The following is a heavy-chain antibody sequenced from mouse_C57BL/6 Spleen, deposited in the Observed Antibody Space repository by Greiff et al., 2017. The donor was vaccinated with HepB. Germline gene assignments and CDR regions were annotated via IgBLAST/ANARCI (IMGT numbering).Heavy chain of an antibody. V-gene: IGHV1-9*01. D-gene: IGHD1-1*01. Sequence: QVQLQQSGAELMKPGASVKLSCKATGYTFTGYWIEWVKQRPGHGLEWIGEILPGSGSTNYNEKFKGKATFTADTSSNTAYMQLSSLTTEDSAIYYCASPSPGAYGSSYPFAYWGQGTLVTVSA. J-gene: IGHJ3*01. CDR2: ILPGSGST. CDR1: GYTFTGYW. CDR3: ASPSPGAYGSSYPFAY.